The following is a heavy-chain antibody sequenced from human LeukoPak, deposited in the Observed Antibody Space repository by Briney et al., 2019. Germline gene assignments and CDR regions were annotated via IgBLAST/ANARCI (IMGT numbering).Heavy chain of an antibody. Sequence: SETLSLTCSVSGGSISSYYWTWIRQPPGKGLEWIGYIYYSGSTNYNPSLKSRVTISVDTSTNQFSLKLSSVTAADTAVYYCARHLPPYYGDSPEYVDYWGQGTLVTVSS. CDR1: GGSISSYY. J-gene: IGHJ4*02. D-gene: IGHD4-17*01. CDR3: ARHLPPYYGDSPEYVDY. CDR2: IYYSGST. V-gene: IGHV4-59*01.